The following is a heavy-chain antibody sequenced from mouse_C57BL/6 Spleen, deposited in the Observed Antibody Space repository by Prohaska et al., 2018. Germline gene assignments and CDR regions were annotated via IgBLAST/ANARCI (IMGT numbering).Heavy chain of an antibody. CDR2: INPNNGGT. CDR1: GYTFTDYY. J-gene: IGHJ3*01. V-gene: IGHV1-26*01. CDR3: ARSRFY. Sequence: SVKISCKASGYTFTDYYMNWVKQSHGKSLEWIGDINPNNGGTSYNQKFKGKATLTVDKSSSTAYMELRSLTSEDSAVYYCARSRFYWGQGTLVTVSA. D-gene: IGHD2-14*01.